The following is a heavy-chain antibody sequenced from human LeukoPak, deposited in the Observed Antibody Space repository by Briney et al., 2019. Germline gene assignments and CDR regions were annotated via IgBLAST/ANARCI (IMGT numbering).Heavy chain of an antibody. Sequence: SQTLSLTCTVSGRSISRGGYSCTWFRKHRGKGLEWSGYSYHSGSTCYNPSLKSRVAVSVDTSRNQFSLKLSSVAAADTAVYYCARNGDSWAFDYWGQGTLVTVSS. CDR3: ARNGDSWAFDY. D-gene: IGHD4-17*01. V-gene: IGHV4-31*03. CDR1: GRSISRGGYS. CDR2: SYHSGST. J-gene: IGHJ4*02.